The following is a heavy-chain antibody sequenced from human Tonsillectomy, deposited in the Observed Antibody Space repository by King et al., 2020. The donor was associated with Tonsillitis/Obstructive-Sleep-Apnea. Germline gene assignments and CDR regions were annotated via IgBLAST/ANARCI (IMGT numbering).Heavy chain of an antibody. CDR3: ARGGVGSGWYYFDY. CDR1: GGSFSGYY. Sequence: VQLQQWGAGLLKPSENLSLTCAVYGGSFSGYYWSWIRQPPGKGLEWIGEIYHSVSTNYNPSLKSRVTISVDTSKNQFSLNLSSVTAADTAVYYCARGGVGSGWYYFDYWGQGTLVTVSS. D-gene: IGHD6-19*01. CDR2: IYHSVST. V-gene: IGHV4-34*01. J-gene: IGHJ4*02.